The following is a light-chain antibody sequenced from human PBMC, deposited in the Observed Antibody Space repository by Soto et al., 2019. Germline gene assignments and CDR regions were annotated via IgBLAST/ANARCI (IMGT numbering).Light chain of an antibody. J-gene: IGKJ2*01. Sequence: IVLTQSPGTLSLSPGERATLSCRASQSVSSNSLTWYQQKLGQAPSLLFYATSSRATGIPDRFSGSGSGTDFTLTISRLEPEDFAVYFCQQFGTSPPYTFGQGTKLEIK. CDR1: QSVSSNS. CDR3: QQFGTSPPYT. CDR2: ATS. V-gene: IGKV3-20*01.